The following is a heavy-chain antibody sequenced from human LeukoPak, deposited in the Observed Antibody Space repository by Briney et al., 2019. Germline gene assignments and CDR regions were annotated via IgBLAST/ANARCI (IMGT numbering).Heavy chain of an antibody. Sequence: SETLSLTCKVSGGSISSSNYYWGWIRQPPGKGLEWIGSIYSSGSTYYNPSLKSRITISVDTSESQFLLKLSSVIAVDTAVYYCAYYDTFPDNWGQGTLVTVSS. CDR3: AYYDTFPDN. D-gene: IGHD3-22*01. CDR2: IYSSGST. J-gene: IGHJ4*02. CDR1: GGSISSSNYY. V-gene: IGHV4-39*01.